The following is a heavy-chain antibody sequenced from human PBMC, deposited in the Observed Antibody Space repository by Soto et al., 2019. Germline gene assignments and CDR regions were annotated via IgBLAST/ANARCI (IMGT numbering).Heavy chain of an antibody. Sequence: GGSLRLSCAASGFTFSSYGMHWVRQAPGKGLEWVAVIWYDGSNKYYADSVKGRFTISRDNSKNTLYLQMNSLRAEDTAVYYCAKGPYGDLHHNWFDPWGQGTLVTVSS. V-gene: IGHV3-33*06. CDR3: AKGPYGDLHHNWFDP. CDR2: IWYDGSNK. CDR1: GFTFSSYG. D-gene: IGHD4-17*01. J-gene: IGHJ5*02.